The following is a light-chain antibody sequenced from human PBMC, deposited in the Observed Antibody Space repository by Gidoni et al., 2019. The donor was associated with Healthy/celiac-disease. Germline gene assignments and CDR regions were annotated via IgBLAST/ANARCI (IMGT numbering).Light chain of an antibody. CDR2: KAS. Sequence: DIHMTHSPSTLSASVGDRVTITCRASHSIISCLVWYQQKPGKAPKLLIYKASSLESGVPSRFSGSGSGTEFTLTISSLQPDDCATYYCQQYNSYSLTFGGGTKVEIK. V-gene: IGKV1-5*03. CDR3: QQYNSYSLT. CDR1: HSIISC. J-gene: IGKJ4*01.